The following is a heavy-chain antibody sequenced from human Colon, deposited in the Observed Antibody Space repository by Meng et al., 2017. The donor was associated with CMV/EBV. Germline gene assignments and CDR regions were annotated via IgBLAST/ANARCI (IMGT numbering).Heavy chain of an antibody. CDR2: IHNGVHVSGIRI. V-gene: IGHV3-23*01. CDR1: GFTFCNKA. CDR3: TKGIDSFWELGAD. J-gene: IGHJ4*02. Sequence: FGAGGALVWPGWSLIISFAASGFTFCNKAMGWVRQAPGKGLECLSVIHNGVHVSGIRIYYADSVKGRFTISTDNSKSTLYLQMNIVTAEDTGVYYCTKGIDSFWELGADWGQGTLVTVSS. D-gene: IGHD3-16*01.